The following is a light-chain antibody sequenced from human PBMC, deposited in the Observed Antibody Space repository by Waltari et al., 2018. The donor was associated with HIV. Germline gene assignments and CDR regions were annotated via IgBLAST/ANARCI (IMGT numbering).Light chain of an antibody. Sequence: NFILTQPHSVPGSPGKTVTISCTRTSGTIASHPLHWSQQRPGRAPTTVLYDDNHRPSGVPDRVSGTIDRSSNSASLMISGLQTEDEADYYCQSFDSNNHWVFGGETKLTVL. J-gene: IGLJ3*02. CDR3: QSFDSNNHWV. CDR2: DDN. CDR1: SGTIASHP. V-gene: IGLV6-57*03.